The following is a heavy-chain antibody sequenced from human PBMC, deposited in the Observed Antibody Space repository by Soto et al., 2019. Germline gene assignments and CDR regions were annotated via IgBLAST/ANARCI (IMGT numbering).Heavy chain of an antibody. CDR3: ARDYYDGRGYYSWYFAL. CDR2: IIPVFGTT. V-gene: IGHV1-69*06. D-gene: IGHD3-22*01. J-gene: IGHJ2*01. Sequence: QVQLVQSGAEVKKPGSSVKVSCRASGGTFSNYAISWVRQAPGQGLEWMGNIIPVFGTTNFARKFLGRVTITADKSTGTAYMELSSRRSEDTAVYYCARDYYDGRGYYSWYFALWGRGTLVTVSS. CDR1: GGTFSNYA.